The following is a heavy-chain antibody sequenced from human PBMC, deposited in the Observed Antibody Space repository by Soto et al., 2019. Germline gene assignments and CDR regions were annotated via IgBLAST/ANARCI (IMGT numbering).Heavy chain of an antibody. V-gene: IGHV3-23*01. CDR1: GFNFSNYA. J-gene: IGHJ4*02. D-gene: IGHD6-25*01. CDR2: ISATGGGT. CDR3: AKDTRAAGNSAFYFDF. Sequence: GSLIVSWAASGFNFSNYAMSWVRQAPGKGLEWVSLISATGGGTYYADSVKGRFTISRDNSHNTLYLQVHSLTAEDTAVYYCAKDTRAAGNSAFYFDFWGQGAQVTVSS.